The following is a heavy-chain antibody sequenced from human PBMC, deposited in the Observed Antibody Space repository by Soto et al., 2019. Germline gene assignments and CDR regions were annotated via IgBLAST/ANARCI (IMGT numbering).Heavy chain of an antibody. J-gene: IGHJ6*02. D-gene: IGHD6-19*01. CDR3: AIEPGIAVAGTSYYYYGMDV. Sequence: GESLKISCKGSGYSFTSYWISWVRQMPGKGLEWMGRIDPSDSYTNYSPSFQGHVTISADKSISTAYLQWSSLKASDTAMYYCAIEPGIAVAGTSYYYYGMDVWGQGTTVTVSS. CDR2: IDPSDSYT. CDR1: GYSFTSYW. V-gene: IGHV5-10-1*01.